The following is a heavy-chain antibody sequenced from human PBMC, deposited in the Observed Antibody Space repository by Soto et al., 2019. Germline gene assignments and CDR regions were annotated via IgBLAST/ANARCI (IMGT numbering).Heavy chain of an antibody. CDR2: INPSGGST. Sequence: ASVKVSCKASGYTFTIYYIHWVRQAPGQGLEWMGIINPSGGSTSYAQKFQGRVTMTRDTSTSTVYMELSSLRSEDTAVYYCARGSDTYYDFWSGLYYFDYWGQGTLVTSPQ. CDR3: ARGSDTYYDFWSGLYYFDY. V-gene: IGHV1-46*01. D-gene: IGHD3-3*01. J-gene: IGHJ4*02. CDR1: GYTFTIYY.